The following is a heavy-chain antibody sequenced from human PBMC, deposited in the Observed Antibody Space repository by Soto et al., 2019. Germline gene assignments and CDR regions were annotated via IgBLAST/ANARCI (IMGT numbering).Heavy chain of an antibody. CDR3: ARDYYGMDV. Sequence: SETLSLTCTVSGGSISSGGYSWTWIRQSPGKGLEWIGYTYQSGSAYYNPSLKSRVTISVDRSKNQFSLNLTSVTAADTAVYYCARDYYGMDVWGQGTRSPSP. CDR2: TYQSGSA. CDR1: GGSISSGGYS. V-gene: IGHV4-30-2*06. J-gene: IGHJ6*02.